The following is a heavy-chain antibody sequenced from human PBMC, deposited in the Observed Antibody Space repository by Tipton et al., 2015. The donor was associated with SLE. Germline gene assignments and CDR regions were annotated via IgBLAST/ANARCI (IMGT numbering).Heavy chain of an antibody. J-gene: IGHJ4*02. D-gene: IGHD3-16*01. CDR1: GFTFSTSA. CDR3: ARGRGGEFLDY. Sequence: SLRLSCAASGFTFSTSAMHWVRQAPGKGLEWVAVIWYDGSNKFYADSVKGRFTISRDNSKNTVSLQMNSLRVEDTAVYSCARGRGGEFLDYWGQGTLVTVSS. CDR2: IWYDGSNK. V-gene: IGHV3-33*01.